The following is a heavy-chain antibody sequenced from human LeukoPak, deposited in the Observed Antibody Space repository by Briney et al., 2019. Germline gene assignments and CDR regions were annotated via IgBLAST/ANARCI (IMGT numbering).Heavy chain of an antibody. CDR2: TRWNSGSV. Sequence: GGSLRLSCAASGFTFDDYAMHWVRQAPGKGLEWDSGTRWNSGSVGHADSGKGRFTTSRDNAKTSLYLQMNSLRAEDTALYYCAKGYSSGWYDGFDYWGQGTLVTVSS. V-gene: IGHV3-9*01. J-gene: IGHJ4*02. D-gene: IGHD6-19*01. CDR3: AKGYSSGWYDGFDY. CDR1: GFTFDDYA.